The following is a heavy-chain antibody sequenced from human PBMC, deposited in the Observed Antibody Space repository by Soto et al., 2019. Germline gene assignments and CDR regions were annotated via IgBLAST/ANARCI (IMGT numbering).Heavy chain of an antibody. CDR1: GYTFTSYG. J-gene: IGHJ4*02. CDR3: ERVNNVLRYFDWLLGFDY. D-gene: IGHD3-9*01. CDR2: ISAYNGNT. Sequence: QVQLVQSGAEVKKPGASVKVSCKASGYTFTSYGISWVRQAPGQGLEWMGWISAYNGNTNYAQKLQGRVTMTTDTSTSTAYMELMSLISDDTGVYYCERVNNVLRYFDWLLGFDYWGQGTLVTVSS. V-gene: IGHV1-18*01.